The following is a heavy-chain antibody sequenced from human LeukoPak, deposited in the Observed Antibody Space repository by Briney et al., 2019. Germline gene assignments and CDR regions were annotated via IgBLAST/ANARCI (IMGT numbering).Heavy chain of an antibody. D-gene: IGHD5-18*01. CDR3: AGDPPAMYGMDV. CDR2: IYYSGST. CDR1: GGSISSYY. Sequence: SETLSLTCTVSGGSISSYYWSWIRQPPGKGLEWIGYIYYSGSTNYNPSLKSRVTISVDTSKNQFSLKLSSVTAADTAVYYCAGDPPAMYGMDVWGQGTTVTVSS. J-gene: IGHJ6*02. V-gene: IGHV4-59*01.